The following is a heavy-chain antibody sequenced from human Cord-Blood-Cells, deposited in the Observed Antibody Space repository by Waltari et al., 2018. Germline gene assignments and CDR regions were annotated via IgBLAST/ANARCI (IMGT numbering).Heavy chain of an antibody. J-gene: IGHJ2*01. D-gene: IGHD1-1*01. V-gene: IGHV6-1*01. CDR1: GDSVPSNSAA. Sequence: QVQLQQSGPGLVKPSQTLSLTCAISGDSVPSNSAAWHWIRQSPSRGLEWLGRTYYRSKWYNDYAVSVKSRITINPDTSKNQFSLQLNSVTPEDTAVYYCASSKTGGRIDNWYFDLWGRGTLVTVSS. CDR3: ASSKTGGRIDNWYFDL. CDR2: TYYRSKWYN.